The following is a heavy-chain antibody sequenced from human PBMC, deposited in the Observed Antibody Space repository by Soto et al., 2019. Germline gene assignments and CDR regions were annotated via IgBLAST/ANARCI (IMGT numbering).Heavy chain of an antibody. CDR2: ISSSSSYT. V-gene: IGHV3-11*06. CDR1: GFTFSDYY. CDR3: ARDLRYYYYGMDV. J-gene: IGHJ6*02. D-gene: IGHD4-17*01. Sequence: PGGSLRLSCAASGFTFSDYYMSWIRQAPGKGLEWVSYISSSSSYTNYADSVKGRFTISRDNAKNSLYLQMNSLRAEDTAVYYCARDLRYYYYGMDVWGQGTTVTVSS.